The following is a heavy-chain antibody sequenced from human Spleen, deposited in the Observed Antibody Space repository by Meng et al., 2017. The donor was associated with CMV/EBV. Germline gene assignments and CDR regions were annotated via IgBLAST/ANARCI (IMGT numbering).Heavy chain of an antibody. CDR1: GYNVNDYQ. Sequence: ASVMVSCKAFGYNVNDYQINWVRQAPGQGLEWMGWIDPNSGGTNYAQKFQGRVIMTSDTSTSAVYMELSTLSSDDRAVYYCARGGPHCSVGGCYFDFWGQGSLVTVSS. V-gene: IGHV1-2*02. D-gene: IGHD2-15*01. CDR3: ARGGPHCSVGGCYFDF. CDR2: IDPNSGGT. J-gene: IGHJ4*02.